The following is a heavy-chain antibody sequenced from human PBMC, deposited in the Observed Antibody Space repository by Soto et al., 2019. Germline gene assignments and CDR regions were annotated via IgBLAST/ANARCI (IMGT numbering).Heavy chain of an antibody. V-gene: IGHV4-59*01. CDR1: GGSIDPYY. J-gene: IGHJ4*02. CDR3: ERDARLGFPDY. Sequence: QVQLQESGPGLVKPSETMSLTCTVSGGSIDPYYWSWIRQPPGQGLEWIGYIYYRGSTKYNPSLKSGVTMSVNTPKNQFSLRPIYGTAADTAVYYCERDARLGFPDYWGQGTLVTVSS. CDR2: IYYRGST. D-gene: IGHD3-10*01.